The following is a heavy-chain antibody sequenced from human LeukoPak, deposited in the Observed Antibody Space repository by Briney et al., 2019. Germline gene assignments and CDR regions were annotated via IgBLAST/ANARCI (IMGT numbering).Heavy chain of an antibody. CDR3: ARELLGFNGNYPDY. V-gene: IGHV3-21*06. CDR1: GFTFSSYS. Sequence: PGGSLRLSCAASGFTFSSYSMNWVRQAPGKGLEWVSSISSSSSCIYYADSVKGRFTISRDNPKNPLYLQMNRLRAEDTAVYHCARELLGFNGNYPDYWGQGTLVTVSS. CDR2: ISSSSSCI. J-gene: IGHJ4*02.